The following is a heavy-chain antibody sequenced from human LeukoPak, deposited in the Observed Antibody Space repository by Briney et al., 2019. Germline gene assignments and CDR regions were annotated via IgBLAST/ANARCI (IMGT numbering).Heavy chain of an antibody. CDR3: ARDREWELPRGYYYYMDV. V-gene: IGHV4-4*07. J-gene: IGHJ6*03. CDR2: IYTSGST. CDR1: GGSISSYY. D-gene: IGHD1-26*01. Sequence: SEILSLTCTVSGGSISSYYWSWIRQPAGKGLEWIGRIYTSGSTNYNPSLKSRVTMSVDTSKNQFSLKLSSVTAADTAAYYCARDREWELPRGYYYYMDVWGKGTTVTVSS.